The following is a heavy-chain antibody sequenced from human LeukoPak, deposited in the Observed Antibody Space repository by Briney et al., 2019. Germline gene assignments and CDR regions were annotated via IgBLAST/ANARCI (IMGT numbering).Heavy chain of an antibody. D-gene: IGHD3-9*01. J-gene: IGHJ3*02. CDR3: ARDKSVGDILTGGAYAFDI. CDR2: IIPIFGTA. CDR1: GGTFSSYA. Sequence: SVKVSCKASGGTFSSYAISWVRQAPGQGLEWMGGIIPIFGTANYAQKFQGRVTITADETTSTAYIELSSLRSEDTAVYYCARDKSVGDILTGGAYAFDIGGQGTMVTVSS. V-gene: IGHV1-69*01.